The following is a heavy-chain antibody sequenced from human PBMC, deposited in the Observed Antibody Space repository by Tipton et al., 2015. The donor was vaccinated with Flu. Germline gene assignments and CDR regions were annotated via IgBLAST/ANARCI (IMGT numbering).Heavy chain of an antibody. D-gene: IGHD1-1*01. J-gene: IGHJ6*02. Sequence: TLSLTCTVSGDSISTTIYYWGWVHQPPGKGLEWIGSIYYSGTTYYNPSLKSRVTISVDSSKNEFSLTLASLTAADTAVYCCARDLWNDRRAYYYYGVDVWGQGTTVTVSS. V-gene: IGHV4-39*07. CDR2: IYYSGTT. CDR3: ARDLWNDRRAYYYYGVDV. CDR1: GDSISTTIYY.